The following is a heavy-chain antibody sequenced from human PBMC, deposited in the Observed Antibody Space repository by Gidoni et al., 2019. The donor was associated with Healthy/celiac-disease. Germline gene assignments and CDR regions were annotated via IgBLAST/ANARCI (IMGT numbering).Heavy chain of an antibody. CDR2: ISWNSGSI. Sequence: EVQLVESGGGLVQPGRSLSLSCAASGFTFDDYAMHWVRQAPGKGLEWVSGISWNSGSIGYADSVKGRFTISRDNAKNSLYLQMNSLRAEDTALYYCAKDMRANRGYSYGTFDIWGQGTMVTVSS. D-gene: IGHD5-18*01. CDR1: GFTFDDYA. CDR3: AKDMRANRGYSYGTFDI. V-gene: IGHV3-9*01. J-gene: IGHJ3*02.